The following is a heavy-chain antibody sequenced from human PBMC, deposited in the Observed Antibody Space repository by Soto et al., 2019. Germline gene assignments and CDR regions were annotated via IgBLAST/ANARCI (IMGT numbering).Heavy chain of an antibody. CDR3: ARGLNIVVVPAAIGNYYYYMDV. V-gene: IGHV3-21*01. J-gene: IGHJ6*03. CDR1: GFTFSSYS. D-gene: IGHD2-2*01. Sequence: GGSLRLSCAASGFTFSSYSMNWVRQAPGKGLEWVSSISSSSSYIYYADSVKGRFTISRDNAKNSLYLQMNSLRAEDTAVYYCARGLNIVVVPAAIGNYYYYMDVWGKGTTVTVSS. CDR2: ISSSSSYI.